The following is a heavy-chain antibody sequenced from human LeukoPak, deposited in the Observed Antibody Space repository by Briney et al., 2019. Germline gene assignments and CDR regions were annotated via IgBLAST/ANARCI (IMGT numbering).Heavy chain of an antibody. CDR1: GFTFDDYA. Sequence: GGSLRLSCAASGFTFDDYAMHWVRQAPGKGLEWVSLISGDGGSTYYADSVKGRFTISRDNSKNSLYLQMNSLRTEDTALYYCAKDPPYYYDSSGYYPDYWGQGTLVTVSS. CDR2: ISGDGGST. D-gene: IGHD3-22*01. V-gene: IGHV3-43*02. CDR3: AKDPPYYYDSSGYYPDY. J-gene: IGHJ4*02.